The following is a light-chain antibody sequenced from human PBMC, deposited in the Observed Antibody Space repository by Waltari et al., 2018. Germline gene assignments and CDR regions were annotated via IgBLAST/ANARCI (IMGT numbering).Light chain of an antibody. Sequence: DIQMTQSPSTLSASVGDRVTITCRASQSISSWLAWYQQKPGKAPKLLIYKASSLEIGVPSRCSGSGSGTEFTLTISSLQPDDFATYYCQQYNSYSRTFGQGTKVEIK. CDR1: QSISSW. CDR3: QQYNSYSRT. V-gene: IGKV1-5*03. CDR2: KAS. J-gene: IGKJ1*01.